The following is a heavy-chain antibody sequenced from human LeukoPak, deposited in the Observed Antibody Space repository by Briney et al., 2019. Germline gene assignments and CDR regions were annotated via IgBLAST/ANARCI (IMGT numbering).Heavy chain of an antibody. D-gene: IGHD3-22*01. CDR3: ARSYDSSGYFVSPYYFDY. V-gene: IGHV4-59*01. CDR2: IYYSGST. Sequence: SETLSLTCTVSGGSISSYYWSWIRQPPGKGLEWIGYIYYSGSTNYNPSLKSRVTISVDTSKNQFSLKLSSVTAADTAVYYGARSYDSSGYFVSPYYFDYWGQGTLVTVSS. CDR1: GGSISSYY. J-gene: IGHJ4*02.